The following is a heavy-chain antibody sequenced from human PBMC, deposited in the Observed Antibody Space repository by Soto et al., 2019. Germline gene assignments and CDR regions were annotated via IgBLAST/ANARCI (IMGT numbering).Heavy chain of an antibody. CDR1: GYTFTSYG. J-gene: IGHJ5*02. CDR3: ARVGPYYDFWAGWFDP. V-gene: IGHV1-18*01. CDR2: ISAYNGNT. Sequence: QVQLVQSGAEVKKPGASVKVSCKASGYTFTSYGISWVRQAPGQGLEWMGWISAYNGNTNYAQKLQGRVTMTTDTSTSTAYRELRSLRSDDTAVYYCARVGPYYDFWAGWFDPWGQGTLVTVSS. D-gene: IGHD3-3*01.